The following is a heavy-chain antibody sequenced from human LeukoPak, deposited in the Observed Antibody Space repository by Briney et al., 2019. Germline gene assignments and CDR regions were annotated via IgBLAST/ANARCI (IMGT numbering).Heavy chain of an antibody. CDR2: IGGSGGTT. J-gene: IGHJ5*02. D-gene: IGHD6-19*01. Sequence: GGSLRLSCAASGFTFKSYAMSWVRQAPGKGLEWVSAIGGSGGTTYYADSVRGGFTISRGNSKDTLYLQMNSLRAEDTALYYCANRSRDSSGWFDHWGQGTLVTVSS. V-gene: IGHV3-23*01. CDR3: ANRSRDSSGWFDH. CDR1: GFTFKSYA.